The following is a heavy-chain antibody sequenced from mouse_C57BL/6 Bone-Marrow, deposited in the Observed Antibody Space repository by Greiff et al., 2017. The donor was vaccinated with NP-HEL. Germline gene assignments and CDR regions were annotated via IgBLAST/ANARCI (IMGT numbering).Heavy chain of an antibody. J-gene: IGHJ4*01. D-gene: IGHD2-3*01. CDR2: IYPRSGNT. V-gene: IGHV1-81*01. CDR1: GYTFTSYG. Sequence: QVHVKQSGAELARPGASVKLSCKASGYTFTSYGISWVKQRTGQGLEWIGEIYPRSGNTYYNEKFKGKATLTADKSSSTAYMELRSLTSEDSAVYFCARGGYDGYFYAMDYWGQGTSVTVSS. CDR3: ARGGYDGYFYAMDY.